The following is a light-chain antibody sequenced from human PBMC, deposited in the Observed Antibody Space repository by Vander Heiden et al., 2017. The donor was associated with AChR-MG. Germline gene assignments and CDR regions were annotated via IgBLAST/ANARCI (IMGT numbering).Light chain of an antibody. CDR1: QSIGTW. Sequence: DIQMTQSPSTLSASVGDRVTITCRASQSIGTWLAWYQQKPGKAPKTLIYKASSLESGVPSRFSGSGSGTEFTLTISSLQPDDFATYYCQQDSSYWTFGQGTKVEIK. V-gene: IGKV1-5*03. CDR2: KAS. J-gene: IGKJ1*01. CDR3: QQDSSYWT.